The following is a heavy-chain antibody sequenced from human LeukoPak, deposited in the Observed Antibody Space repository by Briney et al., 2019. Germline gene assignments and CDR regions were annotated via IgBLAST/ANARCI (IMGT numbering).Heavy chain of an antibody. D-gene: IGHD3-3*01. CDR1: GYTFTGYY. J-gene: IGHJ5*02. V-gene: IGHV1-2*06. Sequence: GASVKVSCKASGYTFTGYYMHWVRQAPGQGLEWMGRINPNSGGTNYAQKFQGRVTMTRDTSISTAYMELSSLRSEDTAVYYCATGRFLEYNWFDPWGQGTLVTVSS. CDR3: ATGRFLEYNWFDP. CDR2: INPNSGGT.